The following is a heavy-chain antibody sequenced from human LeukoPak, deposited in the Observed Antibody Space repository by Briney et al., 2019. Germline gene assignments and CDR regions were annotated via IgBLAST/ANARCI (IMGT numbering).Heavy chain of an antibody. CDR2: ISAYNGNT. Sequence: GASVKVSCKASGYTFTSYGISWVRQAPGQGPEWMGWISAYNGNTNYAQKFQGRVTMTTDTSTTTGYMELRSLRSDDTAVYYCARDTSSWFIKTSFDPWGQGTLVTVSS. CDR1: GYTFTSYG. D-gene: IGHD6-13*01. V-gene: IGHV1-18*01. CDR3: ARDTSSWFIKTSFDP. J-gene: IGHJ5*02.